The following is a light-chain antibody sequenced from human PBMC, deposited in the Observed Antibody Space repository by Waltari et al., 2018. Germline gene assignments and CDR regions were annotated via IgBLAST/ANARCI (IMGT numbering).Light chain of an antibody. CDR1: QNVRTK. CDR3: QQYNEWSPLT. J-gene: IGKJ4*01. CDR2: DAS. Sequence: EKVTITCRASQNVRTKLAWYQHRPGQPPRLLIHDASTRASDIPPRFSGRGSGTDFTLTISSLQSEDFAVYYCQQYNEWSPLTFGGGTQIDIK. V-gene: IGKV3-15*01.